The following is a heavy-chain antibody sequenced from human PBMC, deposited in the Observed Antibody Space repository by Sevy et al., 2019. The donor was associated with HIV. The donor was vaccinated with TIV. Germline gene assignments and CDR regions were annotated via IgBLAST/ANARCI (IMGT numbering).Heavy chain of an antibody. D-gene: IGHD3-22*01. Sequence: GGYLRLSCAVSGFSFDSYGMTWVRQAPGKGLEWVSGISGSGTRTYYADSVKGRFIISRDNSKKTLYLQMNSLRSEDTAIYYCAKWGGGHYDPDEIGYYFYYYNMDVWGKGTTVTVSS. CDR1: GFSFDSYG. J-gene: IGHJ6*03. CDR3: AKWGGGHYDPDEIGYYFYYYNMDV. V-gene: IGHV3-23*01. CDR2: ISGSGTRT.